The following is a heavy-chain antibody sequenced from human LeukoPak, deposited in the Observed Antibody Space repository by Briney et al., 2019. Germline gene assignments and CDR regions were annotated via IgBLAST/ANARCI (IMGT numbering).Heavy chain of an antibody. J-gene: IGHJ4*02. Sequence: PSETLSLTCAVYGGSFNGYYWSWIRQPPGKGLEWIGEINHSGSTNYNPSLKSRVTISVDTSKNQFSLKLSSVTAADTAVYYCARGFYDYVWGSYPEPWDYWGQGTLVTVSS. CDR2: INHSGST. CDR1: GGSFNGYY. CDR3: ARGFYDYVWGSYPEPWDY. V-gene: IGHV4-34*01. D-gene: IGHD3-16*02.